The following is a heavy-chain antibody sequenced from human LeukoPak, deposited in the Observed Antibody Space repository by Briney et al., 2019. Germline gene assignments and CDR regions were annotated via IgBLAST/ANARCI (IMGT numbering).Heavy chain of an antibody. D-gene: IGHD2-8*02. J-gene: IGHJ4*02. CDR3: ARLFGGVTTFDY. Sequence: GGSLRLSCAASGFTFSSYEMNWVRQAPGKGLEWVSYISSSGSTIYYADSVKGRFTISRDNARNSLYLQMNSLRAEDTAVYYCARLFGGVTTFDYWGQGALVTVSS. CDR2: ISSSGSTI. CDR1: GFTFSSYE. V-gene: IGHV3-48*03.